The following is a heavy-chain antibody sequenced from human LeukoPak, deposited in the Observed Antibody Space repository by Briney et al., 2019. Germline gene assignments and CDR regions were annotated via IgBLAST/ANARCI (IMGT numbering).Heavy chain of an antibody. CDR1: GYSFTSYW. CDR3: ARSGGYYGSGSSPFDY. J-gene: IGHJ4*02. D-gene: IGHD3-10*01. Sequence: GESLKISCKGSGYSFTSYWIGWVRQMPGKGLEWMGIIYPGDSDTRCSPSFQGQVTISADKSISTAYLQWSSLKASDTAMYYCARSGGYYGSGSSPFDYWGQGTLVTVSS. V-gene: IGHV5-51*01. CDR2: IYPGDSDT.